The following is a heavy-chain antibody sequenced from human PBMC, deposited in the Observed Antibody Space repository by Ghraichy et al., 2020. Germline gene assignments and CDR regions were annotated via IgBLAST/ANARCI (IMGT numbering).Heavy chain of an antibody. V-gene: IGHV3-7*01. CDR1: GFTFSSHW. CDR3: ARAGEYYYDSSGYYTY. CDR2: IKQDESEK. J-gene: IGHJ4*02. Sequence: GGSLRLSCAASGFTFSSHWMRWVRQAPGKGLEWVANIKQDESEKYYVDSVKGRFTISRDNAKNSLYMQMNSLRVEDTAVYYCARAGEYYYDSSGYYTYWGQGTLVTVSS. D-gene: IGHD3-22*01.